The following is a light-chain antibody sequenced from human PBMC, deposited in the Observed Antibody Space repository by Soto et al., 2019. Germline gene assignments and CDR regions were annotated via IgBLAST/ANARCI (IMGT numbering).Light chain of an antibody. CDR1: QSVSCH. J-gene: IGKJ1*01. V-gene: IGKV3-11*01. CDR2: DAS. Sequence: EIMRNQPPPTLSVTPKRRATRSCRASQSVSCHIDWYRQKPGKARRLIIYDASNRATGIPARFSGSGSGTDFSITLRRLEPEDFAVSYCQQRRHWPRPFGQVTKVDIK. CDR3: QQRRHWPRP.